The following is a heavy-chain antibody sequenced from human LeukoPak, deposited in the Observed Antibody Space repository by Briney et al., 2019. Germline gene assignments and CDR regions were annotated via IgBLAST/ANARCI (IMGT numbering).Heavy chain of an antibody. J-gene: IGHJ4*02. CDR3: AVSGGNSGAY. CDR1: GGSVSSGSFY. D-gene: IGHD4-23*01. CDR2: IHNRGST. V-gene: IGHV4-61*01. Sequence: SETPSLTCSVSGGSVSSGSFYWSWIRQPPGKGLEWITYIHNRGSTNYNPSPKSRVTISMDTSKNQFALKLSSVTAADTAVYYCAVSGGNSGAYWGQGTLVTVSS.